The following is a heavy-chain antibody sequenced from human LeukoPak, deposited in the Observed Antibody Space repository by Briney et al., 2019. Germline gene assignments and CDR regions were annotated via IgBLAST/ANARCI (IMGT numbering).Heavy chain of an antibody. V-gene: IGHV3-23*01. Sequence: PGGSLRLSCAASRFTFSSYAMSWVRQAPGKGLEWVSAISGSGGSTYYADSVKGRFTISRDNSKNTLYLQMNSLRAEDTAVYYCAKSPEYYGSGSHFDYWGQGTLVTVSS. CDR2: ISGSGGST. CDR1: RFTFSSYA. J-gene: IGHJ4*02. D-gene: IGHD3-10*01. CDR3: AKSPEYYGSGSHFDY.